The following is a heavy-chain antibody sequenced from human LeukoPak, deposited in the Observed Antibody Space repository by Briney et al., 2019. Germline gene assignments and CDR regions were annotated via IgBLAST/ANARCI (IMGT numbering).Heavy chain of an antibody. CDR1: GGSISSYY. CDR3: ARGNPLTVTYYYYYGMDV. Sequence: SETLSLTCTVSGGSISSYYWSWIRQPPGKGLEWIGYVYYSGNTNYNPSLKSRVTISVDTSKNQFSLKLSSVTAADTAVYYCARGNPLTVTYYYYYGMDVWGQGTTVTVSS. CDR2: VYYSGNT. J-gene: IGHJ6*02. D-gene: IGHD4-17*01. V-gene: IGHV4-59*01.